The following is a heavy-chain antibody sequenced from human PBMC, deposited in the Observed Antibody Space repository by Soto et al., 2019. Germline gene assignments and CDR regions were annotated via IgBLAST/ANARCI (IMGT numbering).Heavy chain of an antibody. V-gene: IGHV3-23*01. CDR2: ISGSGGAT. CDR1: GFTFSSFA. Sequence: EEQLLESGGGLVQPGGSLRLSCETSGFTFSSFAMSWVRQAPGKGLEWVSSISGSGGATYYADSVRGRSTISRDNSKNTLFLQMGGLTADDTAVYYCAQCRALGTGFGYGNYYGMVVWGHGTTVTVSS. D-gene: IGHD5-18*01. J-gene: IGHJ6*02. CDR3: AQCRALGTGFGYGNYYGMVV.